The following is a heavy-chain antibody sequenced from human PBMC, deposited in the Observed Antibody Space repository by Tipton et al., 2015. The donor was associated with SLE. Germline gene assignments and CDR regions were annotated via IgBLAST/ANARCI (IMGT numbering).Heavy chain of an antibody. V-gene: IGHV1-8*02. CDR1: GYTFTSYG. J-gene: IGHJ4*02. CDR3: ARAYGKY. D-gene: IGHD4-17*01. Sequence: QVQLVQSGAEVKKPGASVKVSCKASGYTFTSYGVSWVRQAPGQGLEWMGWMNPNSGYAGYAQKFQGRVTMTRNTSISTAYIELSSLRSEDTAVYYCARAYGKYWGQGTLVTASS. CDR2: MNPNSGYA.